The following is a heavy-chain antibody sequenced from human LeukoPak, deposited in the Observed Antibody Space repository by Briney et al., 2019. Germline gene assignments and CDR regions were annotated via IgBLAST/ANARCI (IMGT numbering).Heavy chain of an antibody. CDR1: GGTFSSYA. CDR2: IIPIFGTA. CDR3: ARSGEMDYYYDSSGYSSWFDP. Sequence: ASVKVSCTASGGTFSSYAISWVRQAPGQGLEWMGGIIPIFGTANYAQKFQGRVTITADESTSTAYMELSSLRSEDTAVYYCARSGEMDYYYDSSGYSSWFDPWGQGTLVTVSS. D-gene: IGHD3-22*01. V-gene: IGHV1-69*13. J-gene: IGHJ5*02.